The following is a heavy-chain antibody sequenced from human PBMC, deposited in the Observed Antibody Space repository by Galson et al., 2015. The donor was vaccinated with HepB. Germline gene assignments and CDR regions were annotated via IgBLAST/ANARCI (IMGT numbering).Heavy chain of an antibody. D-gene: IGHD3-10*01. Sequence: SETLSLTCSVSGVSITSFNKFWGWIRQPPGKGLEWIGSTHYGGVTHYNPSLTSRATISVDTSKNRFSLNLTSVTAADAAVYYCARQHVIITSTPDHFDLWGQGTQVAVSS. CDR1: GVSITSFNKF. J-gene: IGHJ4*02. CDR3: ARQHVIITSTPDHFDL. V-gene: IGHV4-39*01. CDR2: THYGGVT.